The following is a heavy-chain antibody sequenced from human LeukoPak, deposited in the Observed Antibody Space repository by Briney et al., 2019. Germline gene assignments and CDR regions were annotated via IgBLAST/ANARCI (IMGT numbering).Heavy chain of an antibody. Sequence: GGSLRLSCAASGFTFSSYAMHWVRQAPGKGLGYVSAISSNGGSTYYANSVKGRFTISRDNSKNTLYLQMGSLRAEDMAVYYCARDSGPAYYDSSGYYQPWFDPWGQGTLVTVSS. CDR3: ARDSGPAYYDSSGYYQPWFDP. D-gene: IGHD3-22*01. J-gene: IGHJ5*02. CDR2: ISSNGGST. V-gene: IGHV3-64*01. CDR1: GFTFSSYA.